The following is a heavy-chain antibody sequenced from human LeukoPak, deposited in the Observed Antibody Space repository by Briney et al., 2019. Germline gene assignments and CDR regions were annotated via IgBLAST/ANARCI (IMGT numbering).Heavy chain of an antibody. V-gene: IGHV4-4*07. CDR3: AREGKSAETAPG. J-gene: IGHJ4*02. D-gene: IGHD2-21*02. CDR2: IYNSGST. CDR1: GGSIRRYY. Sequence: SHTLSLPHAVSGGSIRRYYWSGIPQPAAKGLEWIGRIYNSGSTNYNTSLTSRVTMSVDTSQNQFSLKLSSVTAADTAVYYCAREGKSAETAPGWGQGTLVTVSS.